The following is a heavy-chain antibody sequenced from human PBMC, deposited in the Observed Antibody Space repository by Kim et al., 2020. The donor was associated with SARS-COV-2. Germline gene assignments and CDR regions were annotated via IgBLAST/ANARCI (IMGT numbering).Heavy chain of an antibody. CDR1: GGSFSGYY. Sequence: SETLSLTCAVYGGSFSGYYWSWIRQPPGKGLEWIGEINHSGSTNYNPSLKSRVTISVDTSKNQFSLKLSSVTAADTAVYYCARSGYCSGGCCYWFDVWC. CDR3: ARSGYCSGGCCYWFDV. V-gene: IGHV4-34*01. CDR2: INHSGST. J-gene: IGHJ5*01. D-gene: IGHD2-15*01.